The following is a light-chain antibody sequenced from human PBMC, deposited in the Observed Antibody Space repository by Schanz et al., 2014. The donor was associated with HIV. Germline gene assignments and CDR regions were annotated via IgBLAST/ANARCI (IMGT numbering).Light chain of an antibody. J-gene: IGKJ4*01. CDR3: QQYGSSPFT. Sequence: EIVLTQSPGSLSLSPGGRATLSCGASQRLSSSYLAWYQQKRDQPPRLVIYATSTRAAGIPDRFSGTGSGTDFTLTISSLEPEDFAVYHCQQYGSSPFTFGGGTKLEIK. CDR2: ATS. V-gene: IGKV3-20*01. CDR1: QRLSSSY.